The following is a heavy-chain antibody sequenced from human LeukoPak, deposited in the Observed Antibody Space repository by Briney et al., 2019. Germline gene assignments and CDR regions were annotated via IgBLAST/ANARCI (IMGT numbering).Heavy chain of an antibody. CDR1: GGSFSGYY. Sequence: SETLSLTCAVYGGSFSGYYWSWIRQPPGKGLEWIGEINHSGSTNYNPSLKSRVTISVDTSKNQFSLKLSSVTAADTAVYYCARIRMIDSSGPLHFDYWGQGTLVTVSS. V-gene: IGHV4-34*01. CDR2: INHSGST. CDR3: ARIRMIDSSGPLHFDY. J-gene: IGHJ4*02. D-gene: IGHD6-19*01.